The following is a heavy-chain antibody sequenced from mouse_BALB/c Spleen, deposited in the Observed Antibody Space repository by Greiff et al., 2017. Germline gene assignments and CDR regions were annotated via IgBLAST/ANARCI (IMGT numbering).Heavy chain of an antibody. CDR3: ARERTTMITTRAMDY. CDR1: GDSITSGY. D-gene: IGHD2-4*01. Sequence: EVKLMESGPSLVKPSQTLSLTCSVTGDSITSGYWNWIRKFPGNKLEYMGYISYSGSTYYNPSLKSRISITRDTSKNQYYLQLNSVTTEDTATYYCARERTTMITTRAMDYWGQGTSVTVSS. J-gene: IGHJ4*01. V-gene: IGHV3-8*02. CDR2: ISYSGST.